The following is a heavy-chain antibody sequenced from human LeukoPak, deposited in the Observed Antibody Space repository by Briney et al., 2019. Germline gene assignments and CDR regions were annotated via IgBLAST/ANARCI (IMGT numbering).Heavy chain of an antibody. D-gene: IGHD6-6*01. V-gene: IGHV1-8*03. CDR3: ARGRGSSSSGRSNRRYNYYYYMDV. Sequence: ASVKVSCKASGYTFTSYDINWVRQAIGQGLEWMGWMNPNSGNTGYAQKFQGRVTITRNTSISTAYMELSSLRSEDTAVYYCARGRGSSSSGRSNRRYNYYYYMDVWGKGTTVTVSS. CDR2: MNPNSGNT. CDR1: GYTFTSYD. J-gene: IGHJ6*03.